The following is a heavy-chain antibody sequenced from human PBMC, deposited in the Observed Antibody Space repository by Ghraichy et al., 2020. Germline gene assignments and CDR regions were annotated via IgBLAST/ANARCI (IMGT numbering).Heavy chain of an antibody. Sequence: GGSLRLSCAASGFTFTTYAFSWVRQAPGRGLEWVSAISAGGDSTYYADSVKGRFTISRDNSKKTVHLQMNSLRAEDTAVYYCTKEHVYGDIRWFGPWGQGTLVTVSS. D-gene: IGHD4-17*01. V-gene: IGHV3-23*01. CDR1: GFTFTTYA. J-gene: IGHJ5*02. CDR2: ISAGGDST. CDR3: TKEHVYGDIRWFGP.